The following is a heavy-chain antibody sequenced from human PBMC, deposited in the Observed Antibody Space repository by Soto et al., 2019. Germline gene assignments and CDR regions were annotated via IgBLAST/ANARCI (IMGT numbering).Heavy chain of an antibody. Sequence: PGGALRISEAPSGFPVSSYSMKWDRQETRKGLEWVSYITSSTSTIYYADSVKGRFTISRDNAENSLYLQMNSLRAEDTAVYYCARDLNTGYDQRIFDYWVQRTLVTVSS. V-gene: IGHV3-48*01. D-gene: IGHD5-12*01. CDR1: GFPVSSYS. CDR3: ARDLNTGYDQRIFDY. J-gene: IGHJ4*02. CDR2: ITSSTSTI.